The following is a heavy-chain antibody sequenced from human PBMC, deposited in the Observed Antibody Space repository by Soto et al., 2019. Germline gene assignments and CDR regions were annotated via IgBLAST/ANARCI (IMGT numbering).Heavy chain of an antibody. V-gene: IGHV3-7*01. CDR2: IKQDGSEK. CDR3: ASFRRSPPYYYGMDV. D-gene: IGHD2-15*01. Sequence: DVQLVETGGGLIQPGGSLRLSCSSSGFSVSSSYMSWVRQAPGKGLEWVANIKQDGSEKYYVDSVKGRFTISRDNAKNSLYLQMNSLRAEDTAVYYCASFRRSPPYYYGMDVWGQGTTVTVSS. J-gene: IGHJ6*02. CDR1: GFSVSSSY.